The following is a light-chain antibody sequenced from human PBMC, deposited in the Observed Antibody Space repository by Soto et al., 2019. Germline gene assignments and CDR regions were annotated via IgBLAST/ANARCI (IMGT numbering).Light chain of an antibody. V-gene: IGLV9-49*01. CDR1: SGYSNYK. Sequence: QSVLTQPPSASASLGASVTLTCTLSSGYSNYKVDWYQQRPGKGPRFVMRVGTGGIVGSKGDGIPDRFSVLGSGLNRYLTIKNVQEEDEGGYHCGADHGSGSNFVVFGGGTKLTVL. J-gene: IGLJ2*01. CDR3: GADHGSGSNFVV. CDR2: VGTGGIVG.